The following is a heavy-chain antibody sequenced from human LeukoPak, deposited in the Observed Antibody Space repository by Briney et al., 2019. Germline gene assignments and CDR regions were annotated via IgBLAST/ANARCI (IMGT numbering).Heavy chain of an antibody. CDR2: IIPIFGTA. Sequence: GASVKVSCKASGGTFSSYAISWVRQAPGQGLEWMGGIIPIFGTANYAQKFQGRVTITADESTSTAYMELSSLRSEDTAVYYCAIERARYAFDIWGQGTMVTVSS. CDR1: GGTFSSYA. D-gene: IGHD1-26*01. V-gene: IGHV1-69*13. CDR3: AIERARYAFDI. J-gene: IGHJ3*02.